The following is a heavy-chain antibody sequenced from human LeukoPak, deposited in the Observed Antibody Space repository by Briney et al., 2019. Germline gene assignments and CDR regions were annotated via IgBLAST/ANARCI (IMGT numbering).Heavy chain of an antibody. V-gene: IGHV3-48*03. J-gene: IGHJ3*02. CDR2: ISSSCSTI. D-gene: IGHD1-14*01. Sequence: PGGSLRLSCAASGFTFSSYEMNCVRQAPGKGLEWVSYISSSCSTIYYADSVKGRFTVSWDNAKHSFYLQMNSLRAEDTAVFYCARDLGPYNTSPNSGAFDIWGQGTMVTVSS. CDR1: GFTFSSYE. CDR3: ARDLGPYNTSPNSGAFDI.